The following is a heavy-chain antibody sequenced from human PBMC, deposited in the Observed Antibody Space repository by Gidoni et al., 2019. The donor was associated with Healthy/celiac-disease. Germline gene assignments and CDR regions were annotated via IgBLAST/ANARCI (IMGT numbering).Heavy chain of an antibody. D-gene: IGHD3-3*01. CDR1: GFTVSSNY. V-gene: IGHV3-53*01. CDR2: IYSGGST. CDR3: ARTQLEIFGVAHYYGMDV. Sequence: EVQLVESGGGLIQPGGSLRLSCAASGFTVSSNYMSWVRQAPGKGLEWVSVIYSGGSTYYADSVKGRFTISRDNSKNTLYLQMNSLRAEDTAVYYCARTQLEIFGVAHYYGMDVWGQGTTVTVSS. J-gene: IGHJ6*02.